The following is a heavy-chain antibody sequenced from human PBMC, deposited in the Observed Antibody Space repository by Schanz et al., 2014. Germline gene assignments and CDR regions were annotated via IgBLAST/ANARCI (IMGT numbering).Heavy chain of an antibody. CDR3: TRDRPSGYALDF. CDR2: TSTDGTKT. V-gene: IGHV3-30*19. Sequence: VQLVESGGGLVQPGGSLRLSCAASGFTFSNYDMHWVRQAPGQGLEKVAVTSTDGTKTYYAASVRGRFTISRDNSKNTVYLQMNSLRSEDTAVYYCTRDRPSGYALDFWGQGTLVTVSS. CDR1: GFTFSNYD. D-gene: IGHD5-12*01. J-gene: IGHJ4*02.